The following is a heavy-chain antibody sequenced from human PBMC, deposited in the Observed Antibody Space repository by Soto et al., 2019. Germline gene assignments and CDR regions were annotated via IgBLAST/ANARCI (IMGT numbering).Heavy chain of an antibody. J-gene: IGHJ4*02. CDR3: ARDQTDSGGYSDS. CDR2: IWNDGSHA. Sequence: PGGSLRLSCEGSGFPFRSYGIQWVRQAPGKGLEWLGLIWNDGSHAYYADSVKGRFTISRDNSKNTVFLQVSNLRAKDTAVYFCARDQTDSGGYSDSWGQGTLVTVSS. V-gene: IGHV3-33*01. D-gene: IGHD2-15*01. CDR1: GFPFRSYG.